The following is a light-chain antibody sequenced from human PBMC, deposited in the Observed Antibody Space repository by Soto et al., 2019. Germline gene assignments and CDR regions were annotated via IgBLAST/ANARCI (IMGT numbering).Light chain of an antibody. CDR2: DVI. Sequence: SVLAQPASVSGSPGQSITISCTGTSTDVGGYNYVSWYLQYPGKAPKLIIFDVINRPSGVSHRFSGSKSGNTASLTISGLQAEDEANYYCSSYTSSSTFVVFGGGTKLTVL. CDR1: STDVGGYNY. CDR3: SSYTSSSTFVV. V-gene: IGLV2-14*03. J-gene: IGLJ2*01.